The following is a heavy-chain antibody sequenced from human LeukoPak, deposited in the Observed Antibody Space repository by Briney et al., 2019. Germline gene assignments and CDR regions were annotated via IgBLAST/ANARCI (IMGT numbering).Heavy chain of an antibody. V-gene: IGHV1-2*02. J-gene: IGHJ5*02. Sequence: ASVRVSCKTTGYIFTGHHVHWVRQAPGQGLEWLGWINPHSGDTNYAQTSQGRVAMTRDTSINTAYMELSRLTSDDTAVYYCAKALSQDLINWFDPWGQGTLVTVSS. CDR2: INPHSGDT. CDR3: AKALSQDLINWFDP. D-gene: IGHD2-15*01. CDR1: GYIFTGHH.